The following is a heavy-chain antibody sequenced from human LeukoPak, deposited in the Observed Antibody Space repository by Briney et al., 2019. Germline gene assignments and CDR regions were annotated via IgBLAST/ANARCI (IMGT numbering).Heavy chain of an antibody. D-gene: IGHD4-17*01. J-gene: IGHJ4*02. CDR2: ISSGGTTI. Sequence: KTGGSLRLSCAASGFTFNDYYMSWIRQAPGKGLEWVSYISSGGTTIYYADSVKGRFTISRDNAKNSLYLQMTSLRAEDTAVYYCARDRSFYGDPVQNWGQGTLVTVSS. V-gene: IGHV3-11*04. CDR3: ARDRSFYGDPVQN. CDR1: GFTFNDYY.